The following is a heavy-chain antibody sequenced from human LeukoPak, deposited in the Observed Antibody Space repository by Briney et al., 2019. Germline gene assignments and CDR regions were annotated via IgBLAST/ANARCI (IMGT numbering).Heavy chain of an antibody. CDR3: AKDGLRLGELSY. V-gene: IGHV3-30*18. CDR1: GFTFSSYG. J-gene: IGHJ4*02. Sequence: PGGSLRLSCAVSGFTFSSYGMHWVRQAAGKGLEWVAGISSDGSNKYYADSVKCRFTISRDNSKNTLYLQMNSLRAEDTAVYYCAKDGLRLGELSYWGQGTLVTVSS. D-gene: IGHD3-16*02. CDR2: ISSDGSNK.